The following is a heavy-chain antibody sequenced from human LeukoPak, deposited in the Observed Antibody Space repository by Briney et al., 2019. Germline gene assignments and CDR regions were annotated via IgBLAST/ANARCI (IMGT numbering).Heavy chain of an antibody. Sequence: ASVKVSCKAFGYTFTSNYMHWVRQAPGQGPEWMGVISPSGGSTTYAQKFQGRVTMTEDTSTDTAYMELSSLRSEDTAVYYCATTTYYYDSSGYYRSYYFDYWGQGTLVTVSS. CDR2: ISPSGGST. D-gene: IGHD3-22*01. V-gene: IGHV1-46*01. CDR3: ATTTYYYDSSGYYRSYYFDY. J-gene: IGHJ4*02. CDR1: GYTFTSNY.